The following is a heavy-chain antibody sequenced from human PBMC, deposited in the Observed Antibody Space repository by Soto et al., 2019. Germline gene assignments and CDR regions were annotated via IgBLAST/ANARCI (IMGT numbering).Heavy chain of an antibody. Sequence: EVQLVESGGDLVQPGRSLRLACAASGFTFDNYAMHWVRQLPGKGLEWVSGISWSGGDKAYAASVKGRCSISRDNAINSLYLHIASLRLEDTAVYYCVKDSYYDILTGFSYFDYWGRGTPVTVSS. V-gene: IGHV3-9*01. CDR1: GFTFDNYA. CDR2: ISWSGGDK. J-gene: IGHJ4*02. CDR3: VKDSYYDILTGFSYFDY. D-gene: IGHD3-9*01.